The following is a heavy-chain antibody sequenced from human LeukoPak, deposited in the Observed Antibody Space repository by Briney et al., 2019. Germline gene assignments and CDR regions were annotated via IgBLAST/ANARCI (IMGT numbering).Heavy chain of an antibody. V-gene: IGHV3-48*04. CDR3: ARDYYTPDDYGDYDSRYGMDV. J-gene: IGHJ6*02. CDR2: ISSSGSTI. Sequence: GGSLRLSCVASGFTFDTYSMHWLRQAPGKGLEWVSYISSSGSTIYYADSVKGRFTISRDNAKNSLYLQMNSLRAEDTAVYYCARDYYTPDDYGDYDSRYGMDVWGQGTTVTVSS. D-gene: IGHD4-17*01. CDR1: GFTFDTYS.